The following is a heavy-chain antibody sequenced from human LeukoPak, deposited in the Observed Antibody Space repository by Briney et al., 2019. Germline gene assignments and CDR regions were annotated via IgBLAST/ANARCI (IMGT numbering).Heavy chain of an antibody. D-gene: IGHD6-19*01. CDR3: AKVPHESSGWYVLFDY. V-gene: IGHV3-30*02. CDR1: GYTFSRYG. Sequence: PGGSQRLSCAASGYTFSRYGMHWVRQAPGKGLEWVAFIRYDGINKYYADSVKGRFTISRDNSKNTLYLQMSSLRAEDTAVYYCAKVPHESSGWYVLFDYWGQGTLVTVSS. CDR2: IRYDGINK. J-gene: IGHJ4*02.